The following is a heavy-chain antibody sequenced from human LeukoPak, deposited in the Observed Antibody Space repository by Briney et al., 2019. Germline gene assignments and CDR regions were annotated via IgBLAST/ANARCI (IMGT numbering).Heavy chain of an antibody. CDR2: INHSGST. V-gene: IGHV4-34*01. CDR1: GGSFSGYY. J-gene: IGHJ4*02. Sequence: SETLSLTCAVYGGSFSGYYWSWIRQPPGKGLEWIGEINHSGSTNYNPSLKSRVTISVDTSKNQFSLKLSSVTAADTAVYYCARWVHYYGSGSYSLAFDYWGQGTLVTVSS. CDR3: ARWVHYYGSGSYSLAFDY. D-gene: IGHD3-10*01.